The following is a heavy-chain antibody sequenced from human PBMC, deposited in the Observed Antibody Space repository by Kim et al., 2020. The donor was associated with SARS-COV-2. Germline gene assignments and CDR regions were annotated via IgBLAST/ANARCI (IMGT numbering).Heavy chain of an antibody. CDR3: ARVPSSWYYFDY. Sequence: SETLSLTCAVYGGSFSGYSWSWIRQPPGKGLEWIGEINHSGSTNYNPSLKSRVTISVDTSKNQFSLKLSSVTAADTAVYYCARVPSSWYYFDYWGQGTLVTVSS. CDR2: INHSGST. D-gene: IGHD6-13*01. J-gene: IGHJ4*02. V-gene: IGHV4-34*01. CDR1: GGSFSGYS.